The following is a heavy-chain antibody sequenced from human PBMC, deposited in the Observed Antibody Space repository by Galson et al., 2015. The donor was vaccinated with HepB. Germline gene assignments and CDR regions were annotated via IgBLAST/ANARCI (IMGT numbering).Heavy chain of an antibody. CDR3: ARDWVWELPGGLGYYYYGMDV. D-gene: IGHD1-26*01. V-gene: IGHV3-48*02. Sequence: SLRLSCAASGFTFSSYSMNWVRQAPGKGLEWVSSISSSSSTIYYADSVKGRFTISRDNAKNSLYLQMNSLRDEDTAVYYCARDWVWELPGGLGYYYYGMDVWGQGTTVTVSS. CDR2: ISSSSSTI. CDR1: GFTFSSYS. J-gene: IGHJ6*02.